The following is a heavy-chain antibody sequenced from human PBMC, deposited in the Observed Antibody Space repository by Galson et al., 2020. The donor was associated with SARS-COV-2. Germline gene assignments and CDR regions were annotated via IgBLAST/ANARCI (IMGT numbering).Heavy chain of an antibody. V-gene: IGHV3-72*01. CDR2: IRNKASSYTT. Sequence: GESLKISCAASGLSFSDQFMDWVRQAPGKGLEWVGRIRNKASSYTTEYAASVKGRFTISRDEPKNSLYLQMNSLKTEDTAVYYCARRNYGAFDIWGQGTMVTVSS. D-gene: IGHD1-7*01. CDR1: GLSFSDQF. CDR3: ARRNYGAFDI. J-gene: IGHJ3*02.